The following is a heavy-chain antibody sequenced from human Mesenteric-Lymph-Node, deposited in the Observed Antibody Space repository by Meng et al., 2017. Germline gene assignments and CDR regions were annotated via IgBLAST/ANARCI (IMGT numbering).Heavy chain of an antibody. D-gene: IGHD5-12*01. CDR3: ARDSPGGYGYFDS. CDR1: DGFTTSDDYY. J-gene: IGHJ4*02. V-gene: IGHV4-30-4*01. Sequence: QVIPQESGPRLVKPSHPLSLTCTVSDGFTTSDDYYWSWIRQPPGKGLEWIGYIHYSGTTYYNPSLKSRIAISLDTSKNQFSLNLNSVTAADAAVYYCARDSPGGYGYFDSWGQGTLVTVSS. CDR2: IHYSGTT.